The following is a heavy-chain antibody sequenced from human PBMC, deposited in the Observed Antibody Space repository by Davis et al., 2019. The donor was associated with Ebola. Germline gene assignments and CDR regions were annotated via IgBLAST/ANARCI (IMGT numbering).Heavy chain of an antibody. V-gene: IGHV3-23*01. D-gene: IGHD3-3*01. J-gene: IGHJ6*04. Sequence: PSETLSLTCTVSGDSISSGGYSWSWIRQPPGKGLEWVSAISGSGGSTYYADSVKGRFTISRDNSKKTLYLQMNSLRAEDTAVYYCAKSGLSFGVVKYHYGMDVWGKGTTVTVSS. CDR1: GDSISSGGYS. CDR2: ISGSGGST. CDR3: AKSGLSFGVVKYHYGMDV.